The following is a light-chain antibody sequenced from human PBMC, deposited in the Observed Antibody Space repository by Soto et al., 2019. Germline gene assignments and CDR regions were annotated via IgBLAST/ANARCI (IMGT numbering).Light chain of an antibody. CDR2: DNS. V-gene: IGLV1-40*01. Sequence: QSALTQPPSVSGSPGQRVTISCTGSTGYDVHWYQQFPGTAPKLLIHDNSIRPSGVPDRFSGSKSGTSASLAITGLQAEDEADYYCQSYDSSLSGWVFGGGTKLTVL. CDR3: QSYDSSLSGWV. CDR1: TGYD. J-gene: IGLJ3*02.